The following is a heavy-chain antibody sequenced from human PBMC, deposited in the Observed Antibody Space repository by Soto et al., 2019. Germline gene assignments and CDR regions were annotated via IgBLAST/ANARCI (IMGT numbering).Heavy chain of an antibody. D-gene: IGHD5-18*01. Sequence: GGSLRLSCAASGFTFSNYAMSWVRQAPGKGPEWVSAISGSGDKTYYVDSVKGRFTISRDNSKNTVSLQMNSLRADDTAVYYCAKEGYPPFFEYWGQGTLVTVSS. CDR2: ISGSGDKT. CDR1: GFTFSNYA. J-gene: IGHJ4*02. V-gene: IGHV3-23*01. CDR3: AKEGYPPFFEY.